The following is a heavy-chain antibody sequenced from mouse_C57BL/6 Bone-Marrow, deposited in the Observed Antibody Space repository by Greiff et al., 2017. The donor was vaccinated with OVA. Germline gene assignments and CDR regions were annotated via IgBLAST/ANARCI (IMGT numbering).Heavy chain of an antibody. D-gene: IGHD1-1*01. Sequence: LQESGAELVRPGTSVKMSCKASGYTFTNYWIGWAKQRPGHGLEWIGDIYPGGGYTNYNEKFKGKATLTADKSSSTAYMQFSSLTSEDSAIYYCARREVVFDYWGQGTTLTVSS. V-gene: IGHV1-63*01. CDR1: GYTFTNYW. CDR2: IYPGGGYT. CDR3: ARREVVFDY. J-gene: IGHJ2*01.